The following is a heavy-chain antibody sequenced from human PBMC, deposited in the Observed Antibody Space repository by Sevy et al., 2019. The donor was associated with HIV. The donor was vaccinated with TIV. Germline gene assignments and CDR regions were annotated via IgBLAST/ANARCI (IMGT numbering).Heavy chain of an antibody. Sequence: GGPLRLSCAASGFTFSSYAMSWVRQAPGKGLEWVSGISGSGGSTYYADSGKGRVTISRDNSKNTLYLQMNSLRAEDTAVYYCAGALDYGLDYWGQGTLVTVSS. J-gene: IGHJ4*02. CDR2: ISGSGGST. V-gene: IGHV3-23*01. CDR1: GFTFSSYA. D-gene: IGHD4-17*01. CDR3: AGALDYGLDY.